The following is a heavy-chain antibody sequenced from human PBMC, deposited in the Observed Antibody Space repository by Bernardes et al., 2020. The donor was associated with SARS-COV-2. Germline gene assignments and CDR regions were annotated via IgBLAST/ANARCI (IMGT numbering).Heavy chain of an antibody. CDR1: GFTFSSYS. CDR3: ASLAAAAPKTYYYYGMDV. CDR2: ISSSSSYI. Sequence: GSLRLSCAASGFTFSSYSMNWVRQAPGKGLEWVSSISSSSSYIYYADSVKGRFTISRDNAKNSLYLQMNSLRAEDTAVYYCASLAAAAPKTYYYYGMDVWGQGTTVTVSS. V-gene: IGHV3-21*01. J-gene: IGHJ6*02. D-gene: IGHD6-13*01.